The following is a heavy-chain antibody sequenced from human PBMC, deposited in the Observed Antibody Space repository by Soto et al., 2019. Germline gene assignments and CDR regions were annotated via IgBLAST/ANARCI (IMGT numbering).Heavy chain of an antibody. CDR3: AREDSSSSAIDY. CDR2: ISSSSSYI. D-gene: IGHD6-6*01. CDR1: GFTFSSYS. Sequence: EVQLVESGGGLVKPGGSLRLSCAASGFTFSSYSMNWVRQAPGKGLEWVSSISSSSSYIYYADSVKGRFTISRDNAKNSLYLQMNSLRAEDTXXXXCAREDSSSSAIDYWGQGTLVTVSS. J-gene: IGHJ4*02. V-gene: IGHV3-21*01.